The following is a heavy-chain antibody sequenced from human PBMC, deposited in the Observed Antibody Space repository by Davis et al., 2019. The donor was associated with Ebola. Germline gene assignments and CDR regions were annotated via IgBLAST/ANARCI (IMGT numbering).Heavy chain of an antibody. D-gene: IGHD2-2*01. CDR2: IDPSDSYT. CDR1: GYSFTSYW. V-gene: IGHV5-10-1*01. J-gene: IGHJ4*02. CDR3: ARHSRKYQLRADY. Sequence: GGSLRLSCKGSGYSFTSYWISWVRQMPGKGLEWMGRIDPSDSYTNYSPSFQGHVTISADKSISTAYLQWSSLKASDTAMYYCARHSRKYQLRADYWGQGTLVTVSS.